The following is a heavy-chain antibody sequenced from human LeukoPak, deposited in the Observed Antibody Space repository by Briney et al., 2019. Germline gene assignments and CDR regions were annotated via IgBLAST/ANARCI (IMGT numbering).Heavy chain of an antibody. CDR2: IYYSGST. Sequence: SETLSLTCTVSGGSISSYYWSWIRQPPGKGLEWIGYIYYSGSTNYNPSLKSRVTISVDTSKNQFSLKLSSVTAADTAVYYCASSGYYYVGSHFDYWGQGTLVTVSS. J-gene: IGHJ4*02. D-gene: IGHD3-22*01. CDR1: GGSISSYY. CDR3: ASSGYYYVGSHFDY. V-gene: IGHV4-59*01.